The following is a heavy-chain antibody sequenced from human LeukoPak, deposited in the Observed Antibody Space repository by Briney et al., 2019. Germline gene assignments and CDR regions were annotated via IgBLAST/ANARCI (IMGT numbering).Heavy chain of an antibody. D-gene: IGHD3-3*01. Sequence: PSETLSLTCTVSGGSISSYYWSWIRQPPGKGLEWIGYIYYSGSTNYNPSLKSRVTISVDTSKNQFSLKLSSVTAADTAVYYCARVERFWSGYYTDYYYYYMDVWGKGTTVTVSS. CDR1: GGSISSYY. V-gene: IGHV4-59*01. CDR2: IYYSGST. J-gene: IGHJ6*03. CDR3: ARVERFWSGYYTDYYYYYMDV.